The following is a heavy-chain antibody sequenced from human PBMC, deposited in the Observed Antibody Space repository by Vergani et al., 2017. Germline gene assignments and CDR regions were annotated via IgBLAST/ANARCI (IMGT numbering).Heavy chain of an antibody. D-gene: IGHD6-13*01. J-gene: IGHJ6*03. CDR3: ARDSRYSSSWSYYYYMDV. CDR2: ISSLSKII. Sequence: EVQLVESGGGLVKPGGSLRLSCAASGFTFSAYGMNWVRQAPGKGLEWISYISSLSKIIYYADTVKGRFTISRDNARGSLSLQMNRLRGEDTAVYYCARDSRYSSSWSYYYYMDVWGKGTTVTVSS. V-gene: IGHV3-48*01. CDR1: GFTFSAYG.